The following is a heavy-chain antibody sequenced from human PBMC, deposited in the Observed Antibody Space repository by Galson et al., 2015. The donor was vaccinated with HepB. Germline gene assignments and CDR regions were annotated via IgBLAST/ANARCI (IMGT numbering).Heavy chain of an antibody. CDR2: ISSSSSYI. D-gene: IGHD3-10*01. V-gene: IGHV3-21*01. J-gene: IGHJ6*02. Sequence: SLRLSCAASGFTFSSYSMNWVRQAPGKGLEWVSSISSSSSYIYYADSVKGRFTISRDNAKNSLYLQMNSLRAEDTAVYYCAKISITMGYYYGMDVWGQGTTVTVSS. CDR1: GFTFSSYS. CDR3: AKISITMGYYYGMDV.